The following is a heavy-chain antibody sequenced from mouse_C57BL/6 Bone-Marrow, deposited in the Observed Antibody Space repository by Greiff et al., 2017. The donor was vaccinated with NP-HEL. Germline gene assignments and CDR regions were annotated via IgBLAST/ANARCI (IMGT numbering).Heavy chain of an antibody. CDR1: GFNIKDDY. V-gene: IGHV14-4*01. CDR3: TQFPVVTTVGRDY. Sequence: EVQGVESGAELVRPGASFKLSCTASGFNIKDDYMHWVKQRPEQGLEWIGWIDPENGDTEYASKFQGKATITADTSSNTAYLQLSSLTSEDTAVYYCTQFPVVTTVGRDYWGQGTTLTVSS. CDR2: IDPENGDT. D-gene: IGHD1-1*01. J-gene: IGHJ2*01.